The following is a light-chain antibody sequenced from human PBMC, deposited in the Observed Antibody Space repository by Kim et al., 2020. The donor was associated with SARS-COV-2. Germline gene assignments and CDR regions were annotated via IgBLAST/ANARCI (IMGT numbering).Light chain of an antibody. Sequence: QSALTQPRSVSGSPGQSVTISCTGTSSDVGGYNYVSWYQQHPGKAPKLMIYDVTERASGVPDRFSASKSGNTASLTISGLQAEDEADYYCCSYAGSPPYVFGTGTKVTVL. J-gene: IGLJ1*01. V-gene: IGLV2-11*01. CDR3: CSYAGSPPYV. CDR1: SSDVGGYNY. CDR2: DVT.